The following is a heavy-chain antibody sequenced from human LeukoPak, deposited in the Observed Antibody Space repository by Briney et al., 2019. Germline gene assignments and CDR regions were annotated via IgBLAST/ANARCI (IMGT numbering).Heavy chain of an antibody. CDR1: GYSFTSYW. Sequence: GESLKISCKGSGYSFTSYWIGWVRQMPGKGLEWMGIIYPGDSDTRHSPSFQGQVTISADKSISTAYLQWSSLKASDTAMYYCARTLCGGDCYNGYMDVWGKGTTVTVSS. CDR2: IYPGDSDT. CDR3: ARTLCGGDCYNGYMDV. J-gene: IGHJ6*03. D-gene: IGHD2-21*01. V-gene: IGHV5-51*01.